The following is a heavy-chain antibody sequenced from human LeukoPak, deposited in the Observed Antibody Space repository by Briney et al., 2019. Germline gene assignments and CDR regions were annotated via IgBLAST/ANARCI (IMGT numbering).Heavy chain of an antibody. CDR1: GGSISSSSYY. J-gene: IGHJ4*02. V-gene: IGHV4-39*07. D-gene: IGHD6-19*01. CDR2: IYYRGST. Sequence: SETLSLTCTVSGGSISSSSYYWGWIRQPPGKGLEWIGSIYYRGSTYYSPSLKSRVTISVDTSKNQFSLKLSSVTAADTAVYYCARVISGWYYFDYWGQGTLVTVSS. CDR3: ARVISGWYYFDY.